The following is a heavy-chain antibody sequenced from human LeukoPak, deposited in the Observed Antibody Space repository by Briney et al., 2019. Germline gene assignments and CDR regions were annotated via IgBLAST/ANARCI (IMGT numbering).Heavy chain of an antibody. CDR1: GGSFSEYY. V-gene: IGHV4-34*01. J-gene: IGHJ3*02. CDR2: ISQSGSI. Sequence: SETLSLTCAVSGGSFSEYYWSWIRQSPGKGPEWIAEISQSGSINYNPSLKSRVTISVDASKKQFSLKMSSVTAADTAMYYCARVPTGRNVVAAAARMGWNGAFDIWGQGTMVTVSS. CDR3: ARVPTGRNVVAAAARMGWNGAFDI. D-gene: IGHD2-2*01.